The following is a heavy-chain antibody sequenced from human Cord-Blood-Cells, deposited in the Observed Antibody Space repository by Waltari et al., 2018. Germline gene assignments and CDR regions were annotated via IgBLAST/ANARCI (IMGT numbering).Heavy chain of an antibody. CDR1: GGSISSGGYS. CDR2: IYHSGST. CDR3: ARVSIAAAGNMEDYFDY. Sequence: QLQLQESGSGLVKPSQTLSLTCAVSGGSISSGGYSWSWIRQPPGKGLEWMGYIYHSGSTYYNPALKSRVTISVDRSKNQFSLKLSSVTAADTAVYYCARVSIAAAGNMEDYFDYWGQGTLVTVAS. J-gene: IGHJ4*02. V-gene: IGHV4-30-2*01. D-gene: IGHD6-13*01.